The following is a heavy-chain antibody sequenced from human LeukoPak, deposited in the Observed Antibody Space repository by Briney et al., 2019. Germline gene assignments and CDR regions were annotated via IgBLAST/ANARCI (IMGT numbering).Heavy chain of an antibody. CDR3: ARGTPLDIVVVPAANYYFDY. Sequence: GSLRLSCAASGFTFNDHYMDWIRQPPGKGLEWIGEINHSGSTNYNPSLKSRVTISVDTSKNQFSLKLSSVTAADTAVYYCARGTPLDIVVVPAANYYFDYWGQGTLVTVSS. CDR1: GFTFNDHY. J-gene: IGHJ4*02. V-gene: IGHV4-34*01. CDR2: INHSGST. D-gene: IGHD2-2*01.